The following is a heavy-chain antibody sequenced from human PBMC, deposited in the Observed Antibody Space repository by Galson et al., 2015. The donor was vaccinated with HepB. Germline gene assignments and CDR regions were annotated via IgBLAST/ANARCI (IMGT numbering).Heavy chain of an antibody. CDR2: IKSKTDGGTT. CDR1: GFTFSNAW. CDR3: TAGPYDYVWGRRPL. D-gene: IGHD3-16*01. Sequence: SLRLSCAASGFTFSNAWMSWVRQAPGKGLEWVGRIKSKTDGGTTDYAAPVKGRFTISRDDSKNTLYLQMNSLKTEDTAVYYCTAGPYDYVWGRRPLWGQGTMVTVSS. V-gene: IGHV3-15*01. J-gene: IGHJ3*01.